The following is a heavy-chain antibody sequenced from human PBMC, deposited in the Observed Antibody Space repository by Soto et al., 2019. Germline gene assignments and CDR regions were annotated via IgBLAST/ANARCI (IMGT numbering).Heavy chain of an antibody. D-gene: IGHD3-16*02. CDR3: AIGGVIGLFDY. CDR2: IYYSGST. Sequence: PSETLSLTCTVSGGSISSGGYYWSWIRQHPGKGLEWIGYIYYSGSTYYNPSLKSRVTISVDTSKNQFSLKLSSVTAADTAVYYCAIGGVIGLFDYWGQGTLVTVSS. V-gene: IGHV4-31*03. CDR1: GGSISSGGYY. J-gene: IGHJ4*02.